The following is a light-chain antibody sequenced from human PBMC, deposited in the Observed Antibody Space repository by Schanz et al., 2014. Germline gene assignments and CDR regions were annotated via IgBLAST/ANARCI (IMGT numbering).Light chain of an antibody. Sequence: QSALTQPASVSGSPGQSITISCTGTNSDVGGYNHVSWYQQYPGKAPKLMIYDVNNRPSGVSNRFSGSKSGNTASLTISGLQAEDEADYFCTSYTSSDTLVFGGGTKLTVL. CDR3: TSYTSSDTLV. CDR1: NSDVGGYNH. CDR2: DVN. J-gene: IGLJ2*01. V-gene: IGLV2-14*01.